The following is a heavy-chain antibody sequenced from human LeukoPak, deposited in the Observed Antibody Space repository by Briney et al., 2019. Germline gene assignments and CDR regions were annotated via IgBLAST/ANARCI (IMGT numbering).Heavy chain of an antibody. CDR1: GFTFSSYS. D-gene: IGHD3-3*01. Sequence: GGSLRLSCAASGFTFSSYSMNWVRQAPGKGLEWVSSISSSSSYIYYADSVKGRFTISRDNAKNSLYLQMNRLRAEDTAVYYCASWSSNAFDIWGQGTMVTVSS. V-gene: IGHV3-21*01. CDR3: ASWSSNAFDI. CDR2: ISSSSSYI. J-gene: IGHJ3*02.